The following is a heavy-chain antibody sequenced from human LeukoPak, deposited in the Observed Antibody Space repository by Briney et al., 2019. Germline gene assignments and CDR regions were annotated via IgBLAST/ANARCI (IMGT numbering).Heavy chain of an antibody. Sequence: SETLSLTCAVYGGAFSGYSWSWIRQPPGKGLEWIGYIYYSGSTNYNPSLKSRVTISVDTSKNQFSLKLSSVTAADTAVYYCARASLYSSSWYRVDYWGQGTLVTVSS. J-gene: IGHJ4*02. CDR2: IYYSGST. V-gene: IGHV4-59*01. CDR3: ARASLYSSSWYRVDY. D-gene: IGHD6-13*01. CDR1: GGAFSGYS.